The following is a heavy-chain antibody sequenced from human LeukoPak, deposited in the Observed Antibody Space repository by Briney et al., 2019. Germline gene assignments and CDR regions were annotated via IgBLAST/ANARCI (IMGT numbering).Heavy chain of an antibody. CDR1: GFTFSSYW. J-gene: IGHJ6*02. D-gene: IGHD2-21*02. Sequence: GGSLRLSCAASGFTFSSYWMHWVRQAPGKGLVWVSRINSDGSSTSYADPVKGRFTISRDNAKNTLYLQMNSLRAEDTAVYYCARDCGGDCYYYYGMDVWGQGTTVTVSS. CDR3: ARDCGGDCYYYYGMDV. V-gene: IGHV3-74*01. CDR2: INSDGSST.